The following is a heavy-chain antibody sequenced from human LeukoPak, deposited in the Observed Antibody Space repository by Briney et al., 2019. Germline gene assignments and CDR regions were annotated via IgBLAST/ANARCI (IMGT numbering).Heavy chain of an antibody. Sequence: ASVKVSCKASGYTFSSYGISWVRQAPGPGLEWVGWISAYNGYTDYAQKLQGRVTMTTDTSTSTAYMGLRSLRADDPAVYYCASSDSSGYGAFDIWGQGTMVTVSS. D-gene: IGHD3-22*01. J-gene: IGHJ3*02. CDR2: ISAYNGYT. V-gene: IGHV1-18*01. CDR1: GYTFSSYG. CDR3: ASSDSSGYGAFDI.